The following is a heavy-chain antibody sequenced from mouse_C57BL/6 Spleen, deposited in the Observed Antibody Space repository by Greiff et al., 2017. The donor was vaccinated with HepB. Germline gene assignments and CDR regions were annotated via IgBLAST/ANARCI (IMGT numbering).Heavy chain of an antibody. D-gene: IGHD3-3*01. J-gene: IGHJ2*01. CDR2: IWSGGST. CDR3: ARNWLDYFDY. CDR1: GFSLTSYS. Sequence: QVQLKESGPGLVQPSQSLSITCTVSGFSLTSYSVHWVRQSPGKGLDWLGVIWSGGSTDYNAAFISRLIISKDNSKSQVFFKMNSRQADDTVIYYCARNWLDYFDYWGQGTTLTVSS. V-gene: IGHV2-2*01.